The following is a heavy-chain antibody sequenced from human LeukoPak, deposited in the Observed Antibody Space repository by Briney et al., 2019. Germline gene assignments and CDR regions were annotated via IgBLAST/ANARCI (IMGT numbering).Heavy chain of an antibody. Sequence: GGSLRLSCAASGFTFSSYWMHCVRQAPGKGLVWVSRINSDGSSTSYADSVKGRFTISRDNAKNTLYLQMNSLRAEDTAVYYCARWGYCSGGSCYPDALDYWGQGTLVTVSS. D-gene: IGHD2-15*01. CDR1: GFTFSSYW. J-gene: IGHJ4*02. CDR2: INSDGSST. CDR3: ARWGYCSGGSCYPDALDY. V-gene: IGHV3-74*01.